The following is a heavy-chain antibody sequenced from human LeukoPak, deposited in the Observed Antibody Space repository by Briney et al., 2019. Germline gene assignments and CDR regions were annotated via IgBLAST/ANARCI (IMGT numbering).Heavy chain of an antibody. CDR2: ISAYNGNT. CDR3: ARAAYCYDSSPNWFDP. J-gene: IGHJ5*02. D-gene: IGHD3-22*01. V-gene: IGHV1-18*01. Sequence: ASVKVSCKASGYTFTSYGISWVRQAPGQGLEWMGWISAYNGNTNYAQKLQGRVTMTTDTSTSTAYMELRSLRSDDTAVYYCARAAYCYDSSPNWFDPWGQGTLVTVSS. CDR1: GYTFTSYG.